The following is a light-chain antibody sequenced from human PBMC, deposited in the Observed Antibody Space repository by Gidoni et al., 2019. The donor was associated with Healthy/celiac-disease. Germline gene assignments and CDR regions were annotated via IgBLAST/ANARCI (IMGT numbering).Light chain of an antibody. CDR3: QSPDSTTSYYV. Sequence: SYELAQPPSVSVSPGQTARITCSGDALPDQFAYWYQQKPGQAPVLLIYKDSERPSGIPKRFSGSSSGTTATLTISGVQAEDEADYYCQSPDSTTSYYVFGTGTKVTVL. CDR2: KDS. CDR1: ALPDQF. V-gene: IGLV3-25*02. J-gene: IGLJ1*01.